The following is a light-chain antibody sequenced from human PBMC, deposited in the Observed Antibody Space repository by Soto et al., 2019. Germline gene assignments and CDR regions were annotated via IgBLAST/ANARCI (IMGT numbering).Light chain of an antibody. CDR2: GAS. Sequence: DFVMTQAPDSLAVSLGERATINCKSSQTVLYNSNNKNHLGWFQQKPGHPPKLLIYGASTRASGVPDRFSGSGSGTDFTLTISSLQAEDVAVYYCQQYYSIPLTFGQGTRLEIK. CDR1: QTVLYNSNNKNH. CDR3: QQYYSIPLT. J-gene: IGKJ5*01. V-gene: IGKV4-1*01.